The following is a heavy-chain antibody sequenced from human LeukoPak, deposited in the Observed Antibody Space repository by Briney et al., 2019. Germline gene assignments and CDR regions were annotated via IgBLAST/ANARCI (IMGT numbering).Heavy chain of an antibody. V-gene: IGHV3-53*01. CDR2: IYSGGST. CDR3: ARDREAPGVN. CDR1: GFTVSSNY. J-gene: IGHJ4*02. Sequence: GGSLRLSCAASGFTVSSNYMSWVRQAPGKGLEWVSVIYSGGSTYYADSVKGRFTISRDSSKNTLYLRMNSLRAEDTAVYYCARDREAPGVNWGQGTLVTVSS. D-gene: IGHD3-10*01.